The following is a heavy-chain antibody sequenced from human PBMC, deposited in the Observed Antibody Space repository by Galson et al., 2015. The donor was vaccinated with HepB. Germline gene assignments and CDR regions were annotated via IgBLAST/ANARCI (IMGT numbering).Heavy chain of an antibody. V-gene: IGHV1-69*13. CDR3: ARASSPYRQLGNFDY. D-gene: IGHD6-6*01. J-gene: IGHJ4*02. CDR1: GYRLTSYA. Sequence: SVKVSCKASGYRLTSYAISWVRQAPGQGLEWMGGIIPIFGTANYAQKFQGRVTITADESTSTAYMELSSLRSEDTAVYYCARASSPYRQLGNFDYWGQGTTVTVSS. CDR2: IIPIFGTA.